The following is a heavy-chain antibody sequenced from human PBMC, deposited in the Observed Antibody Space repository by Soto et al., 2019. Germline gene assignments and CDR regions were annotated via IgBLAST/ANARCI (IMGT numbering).Heavy chain of an antibody. CDR3: APTDYGDYGVQFN. V-gene: IGHV1-58*02. Sequence: GASVKVSCKTSGYTFTDYGISWVRQARGQRLEWIGWIVVGSGNTNYAQKFQERVTITRDMSTSTAYMELSSLRSEDTAVYYCAPTDYGDYGVQFNWGQGTLVTVSS. D-gene: IGHD4-17*01. J-gene: IGHJ4*02. CDR2: IVVGSGNT. CDR1: GYTFTDYG.